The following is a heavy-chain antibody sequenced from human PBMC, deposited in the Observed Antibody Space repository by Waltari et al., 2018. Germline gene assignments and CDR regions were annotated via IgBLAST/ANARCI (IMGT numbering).Heavy chain of an antibody. CDR1: GASISISSRDY. CDR2: IYSGGAT. J-gene: IGHJ4*02. V-gene: IGHV4-39*01. CDR3: ARYIVGTMVDY. D-gene: IGHD2-21*01. Sequence: QLELQESGPGLVKPSETLSLTCIVSGASISISSRDYWGWIRQPPGKGPEWIGSIYSGGATHYNPSLTSRVTLSVDTSKNQFSLRLRSVTAADTAVYYCARYIVGTMVDYWSPGTLVTVSS.